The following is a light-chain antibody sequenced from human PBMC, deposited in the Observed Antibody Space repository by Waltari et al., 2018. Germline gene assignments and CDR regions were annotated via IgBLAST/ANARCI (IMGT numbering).Light chain of an antibody. CDR3: GIWDSSLSGAV. V-gene: IGLV1-51*02. CDR2: EDS. CDR1: HSNIGTNY. Sequence: QSVLTQPPSVSAAPGQRVTISCSGAHSNIGTNYVSWYRQFPGTAPKLLIYEDSERPSGVPGRFSGSKSGTSATLDITGLQAGDEADYYCGIWDSSLSGAVFGGGTHLTVL. J-gene: IGLJ7*01.